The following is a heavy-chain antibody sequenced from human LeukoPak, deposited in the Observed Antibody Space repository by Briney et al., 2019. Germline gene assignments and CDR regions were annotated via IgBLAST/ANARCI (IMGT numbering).Heavy chain of an antibody. Sequence: SETLSLTCTVSGGSISSYYWSWIRQPPGKRLEWIGYIYYSGSTNYNPSLKSRVTISVDTSKNQFSLKLSSVTAADTAVYYCARWPVSGDSSAFKYYFDYWGQGTLVTVSS. D-gene: IGHD3-22*01. CDR3: ARWPVSGDSSAFKYYFDY. CDR1: GGSISSYY. J-gene: IGHJ4*02. CDR2: IYYSGST. V-gene: IGHV4-59*08.